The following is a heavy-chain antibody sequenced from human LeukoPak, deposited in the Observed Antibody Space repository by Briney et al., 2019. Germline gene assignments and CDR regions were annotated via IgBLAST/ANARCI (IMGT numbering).Heavy chain of an antibody. CDR3: ARGEDRYSIDY. Sequence: GGSLRLSCAASGFTFSDYHMSWIRQAPGKGLEWVSYTSSSGSTIYYADSVKGRFTISRDNAKNSLYPQMNSLRAEDTAVYYCARGEDRYSIDYWGQGTLVTVSS. D-gene: IGHD2-15*01. J-gene: IGHJ4*02. V-gene: IGHV3-11*01. CDR1: GFTFSDYH. CDR2: TSSSGSTI.